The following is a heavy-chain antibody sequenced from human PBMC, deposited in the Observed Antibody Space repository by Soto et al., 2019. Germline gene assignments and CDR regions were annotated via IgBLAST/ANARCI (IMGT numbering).Heavy chain of an antibody. Sequence: EVQLLESGGGLVQPGGALRLSCAAAGFTFSSYAMSWVRQAPGRGLEWVSAISGSGGSTYYADSVKGRFTISRDNSKNTLYLQMNSLRAEDTAVYYCAKDFRDRGRLLWFGELLPQQRGYFDYWGQGTLVTVSS. CDR1: GFTFSSYA. CDR2: ISGSGGST. J-gene: IGHJ4*02. D-gene: IGHD3-10*01. V-gene: IGHV3-23*01. CDR3: AKDFRDRGRLLWFGELLPQQRGYFDY.